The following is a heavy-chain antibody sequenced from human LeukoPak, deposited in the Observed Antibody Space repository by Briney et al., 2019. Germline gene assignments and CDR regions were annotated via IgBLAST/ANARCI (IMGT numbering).Heavy chain of an antibody. D-gene: IGHD2-15*01. V-gene: IGHV1-2*02. Sequence: GASVKVSCKASGYTFTDYYMHWVRQAPGQGLEWMGWLNPNSGGTKYAEKFQGRVTMTRDTSINTAYMELSSLSSDDTAVYYCGRGRVSVGVAGGWPGWGQGTRVTFS. CDR3: GRGRVSVGVAGGWPG. CDR2: LNPNSGGT. J-gene: IGHJ4*02. CDR1: GYTFTDYY.